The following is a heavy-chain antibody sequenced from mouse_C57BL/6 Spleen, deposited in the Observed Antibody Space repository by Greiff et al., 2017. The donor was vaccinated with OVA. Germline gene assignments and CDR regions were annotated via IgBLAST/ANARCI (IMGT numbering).Heavy chain of an antibody. Sequence: EVQLVESGGGLVKPGGSLKLSCAASGFTFSDYGMHWVRQAPEKGLEWVAYISSGSSTIYYADTVKGRFTISRDNAKNTLFLQMTSLRSEDTAMYYCASRGSSLYYYAMDYWGQGTSVTVSS. D-gene: IGHD1-1*01. J-gene: IGHJ4*01. CDR3: ASRGSSLYYYAMDY. CDR2: ISSGSSTI. CDR1: GFTFSDYG. V-gene: IGHV5-17*01.